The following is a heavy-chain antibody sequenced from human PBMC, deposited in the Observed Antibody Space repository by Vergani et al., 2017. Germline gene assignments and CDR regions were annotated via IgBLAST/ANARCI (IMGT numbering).Heavy chain of an antibody. CDR1: GFTFSSYA. D-gene: IGHD6-25*01. CDR2: ISYDGSNK. CDR3: AKAAPSDY. Sequence: VQLLESGGGLVQPGGSLRLSCAASGFTFSSYAMSWVRQAPGKGLEWVAVISYDGSNKYYADSVKGRFTISRDNSKNTLYLQMNSLRPEDTAVYYCAKAAPSDYWGQGTLVTVSS. V-gene: IGHV3-30-3*01. J-gene: IGHJ4*02.